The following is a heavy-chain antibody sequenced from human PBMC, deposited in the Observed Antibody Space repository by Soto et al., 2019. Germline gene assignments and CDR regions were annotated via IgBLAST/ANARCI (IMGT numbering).Heavy chain of an antibody. CDR1: GFTFSSYA. Sequence: EVQLLDSGGGLVQPGGSLRLSCAASGFTFSSYAMSWVRQAPGKGLEWVSTISGSGVNTYYADSVKGRFTISRDISKNTMLPQMNSLRADDTAVYYYANKAFTCSGSGNWFDPWGQGPLVTLSS. CDR3: ANKAFTCSGSGNWFDP. D-gene: IGHD3-10*01. CDR2: ISGSGVNT. V-gene: IGHV3-23*01. J-gene: IGHJ5*02.